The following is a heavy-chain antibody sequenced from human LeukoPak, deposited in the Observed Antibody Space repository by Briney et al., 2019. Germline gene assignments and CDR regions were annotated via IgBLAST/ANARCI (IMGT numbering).Heavy chain of an antibody. CDR1: GGTFSSYA. Sequence: SVKVSCKASGGTFSSYAISWVRQAPGQGLEWMGGTIPILGIANYAQKFQGRVTITADKSTSTAYMELSSLRSEDTAVYYCATSSVAGTPRPYYYYGMDVWGQGTTVTVSS. J-gene: IGHJ6*02. CDR3: ATSSVAGTPRPYYYYGMDV. D-gene: IGHD6-19*01. CDR2: TIPILGIA. V-gene: IGHV1-69*10.